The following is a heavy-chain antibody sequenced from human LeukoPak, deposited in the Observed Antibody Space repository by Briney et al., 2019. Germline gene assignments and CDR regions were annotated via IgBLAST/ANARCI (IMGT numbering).Heavy chain of an antibody. D-gene: IGHD2-2*01. CDR1: GGSFSGYY. CDR2: IKYSGRT. V-gene: IGHV4-34*01. J-gene: IGHJ6*03. Sequence: SETLTLTYAVYGGSFSGYYWSWIRQPPGKGLEGIWEIKYSGRTNYNPSLKGRVTISVDTAKNQFSLKLSSVTAADTAVYYCARKGYCSSTSWRTRGYYYYMDVWGKGTTVTVSS. CDR3: ARKGYCSSTSWRTRGYYYYMDV.